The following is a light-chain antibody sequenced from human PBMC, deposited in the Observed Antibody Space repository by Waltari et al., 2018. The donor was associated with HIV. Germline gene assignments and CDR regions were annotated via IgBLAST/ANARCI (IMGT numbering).Light chain of an antibody. CDR2: DVN. CDR3: CSYAGTLV. CDR1: NSYIGNYNL. V-gene: IGLV2-23*02. Sequence: QSALTQPASVSGSPGQSITISCTGTNSYIGNYNLVSWYQQFPGKAPKLLIYDVNKRPSGVSNRLSGSKSGNTASLTISGLQAEYEADYYCCSYAGTLVFGGGTRLTVL. J-gene: IGLJ3*02.